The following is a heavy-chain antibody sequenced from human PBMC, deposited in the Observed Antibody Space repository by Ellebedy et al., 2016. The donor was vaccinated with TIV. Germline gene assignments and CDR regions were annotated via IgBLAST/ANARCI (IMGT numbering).Heavy chain of an antibody. CDR2: IYSGGST. D-gene: IGHD3-10*01. V-gene: IGHV3-66*01. CDR3: VRSGTGGAFHY. J-gene: IGHJ4*02. CDR1: GFTFRDYY. Sequence: GGSLRLSCAASGFTFRDYYMSWIRQAPGKGLEWVSVIYSGGSTYYADSVKGRFTISRDNAKNSLYLQMNSLRAEDMAVYYCVRSGTGGAFHYWGQGTLVTVSS.